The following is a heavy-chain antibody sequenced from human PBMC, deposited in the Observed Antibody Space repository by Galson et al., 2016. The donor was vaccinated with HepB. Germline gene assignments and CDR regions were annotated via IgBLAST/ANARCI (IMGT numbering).Heavy chain of an antibody. CDR2: IHRAGHT. V-gene: IGHV3-53*01. J-gene: IGHJ5*02. CDR1: GFNVSDNY. D-gene: IGHD2-15*01. Sequence: SLRLSCAASGFNVSDNYMTWLRQAPGKGLEWVSVIHRAGHTYLAASVRARFSISRDNLKNTVYLQMNRLRAEDTAVYYCARGLHCTGGRCYFGPWFDAWGQGSLVTVSS. CDR3: ARGLHCTGGRCYFGPWFDA.